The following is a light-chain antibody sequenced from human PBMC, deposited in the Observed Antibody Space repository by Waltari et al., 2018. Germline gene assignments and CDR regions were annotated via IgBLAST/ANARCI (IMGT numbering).Light chain of an antibody. CDR2: GAS. CDR3: QQYTRWPEYT. J-gene: IGKJ2*01. Sequence: EIVLTQSPATLAMSPGERATLACRAGPSVGSSLAWYQQKHGQGPRLLIYGASTRATGVPVRFSGGGSGTDFTLTISSLQSEDFAVYYCQQYTRWPEYTFGQGTKLEI. CDR1: PSVGSS. V-gene: IGKV3-15*01.